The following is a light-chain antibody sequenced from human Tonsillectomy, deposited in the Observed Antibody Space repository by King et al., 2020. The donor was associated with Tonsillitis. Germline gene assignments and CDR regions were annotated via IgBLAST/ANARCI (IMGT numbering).Light chain of an antibody. J-gene: IGKJ3*01. CDR3: QQYDSYPFT. Sequence: ASTRESGVPDRFSGSGSGTDFTLTITSLQPEDFATYYCQQYDSYPFTFGPG. V-gene: IGKV4-1*01. CDR2: AS.